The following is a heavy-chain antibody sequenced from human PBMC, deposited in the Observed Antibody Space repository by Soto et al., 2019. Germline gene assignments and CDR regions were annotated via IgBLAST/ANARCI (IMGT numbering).Heavy chain of an antibody. D-gene: IGHD6-19*01. CDR1: GFTFSSGA. CDR2: ISGNGGST. CDR3: AKEDSSGWYDDY. Sequence: EVQLLESGGGLVQPGGSLRLSCAASGFTFSSGAMNWVRQAPGKGLEWVSTISGNGGSTYYADSVKGRFTISRDNSKNTLYLQMNSLRAEDTAEYYCAKEDSSGWYDDYWGQGTLVTVSS. V-gene: IGHV3-23*01. J-gene: IGHJ4*02.